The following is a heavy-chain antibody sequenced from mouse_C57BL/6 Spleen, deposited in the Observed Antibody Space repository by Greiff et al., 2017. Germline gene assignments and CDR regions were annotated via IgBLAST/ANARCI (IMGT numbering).Heavy chain of an antibody. CDR2: IRSKSNNYAT. D-gene: IGHD1-1*01. CDR1: GFSFNTYA. V-gene: IGHV10-1*01. J-gene: IGHJ4*01. CDR3: VRQGSSYPYYAMDY. Sequence: EVNVVESGGGLVQPKGSLKLSCAASGFSFNTYAMNWVRQAPGKGLEWVARIRSKSNNYATYYADSVKDRFTISRDDSESMLYLQMNNLKTEDTAMYYCVRQGSSYPYYAMDYWGQGTSVTVSS.